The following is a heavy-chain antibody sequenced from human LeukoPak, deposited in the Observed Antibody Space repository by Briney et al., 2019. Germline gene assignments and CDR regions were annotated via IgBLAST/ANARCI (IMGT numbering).Heavy chain of an antibody. D-gene: IGHD3-10*01. J-gene: IGHJ3*02. V-gene: IGHV3-48*03. CDR1: GFTFGSYE. CDR2: ISSSGGSI. Sequence: PGGSLRLSCAASGFTFGSYEMNWVRQAPGKGLEWVSYISSSGGSIYYADSVKGRFTISRDNAENSLYLQMNSLRAEDTAVYYCARARSGDAFDIWSQGTMVTVSS. CDR3: ARARSGDAFDI.